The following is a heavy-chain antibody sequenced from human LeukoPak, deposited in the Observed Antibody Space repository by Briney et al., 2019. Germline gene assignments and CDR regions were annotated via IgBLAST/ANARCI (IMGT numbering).Heavy chain of an antibody. CDR3: ARGLYSNSWHNAFDY. D-gene: IGHD5-18*01. Sequence: GGSLRLSCAASGFTLSSHSMTWVRQAPGKGLEWVSYISSSGSTIYYADSVKGRSTISRDNAKNSLYLQMNSLGAEDTAVYYCARGLYSNSWHNAFDYWGQGTLVTVSS. CDR2: ISSSGSTI. V-gene: IGHV3-48*04. CDR1: GFTLSSHS. J-gene: IGHJ4*02.